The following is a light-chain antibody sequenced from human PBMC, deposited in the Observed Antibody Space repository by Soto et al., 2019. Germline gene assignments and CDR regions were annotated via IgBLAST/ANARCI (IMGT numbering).Light chain of an antibody. Sequence: EIVLPPSPATLSFSPGERAHLYCRASQSVSSHLAWDKQKRGQAPRLLIYDASSRASGIPDRFSGSGSGKGFTITISSMQNEDFEIYYCKQSYSTLISCGKGPRLEVK. J-gene: IGKJ5*01. CDR1: QSVSSH. CDR3: KQSYSTLIS. CDR2: DAS. V-gene: IGKV3-11*01.